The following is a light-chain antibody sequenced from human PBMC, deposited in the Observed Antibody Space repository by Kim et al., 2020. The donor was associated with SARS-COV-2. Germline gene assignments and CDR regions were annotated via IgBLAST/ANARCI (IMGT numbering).Light chain of an antibody. CDR3: QQYGSSPLT. CDR1: QSVSSSY. J-gene: IGKJ4*01. CDR2: GAS. V-gene: IGKV3-20*01. Sequence: EIVLTQSPGTLSLSPGERATLSWRASQSVSSSYLAWYQQKPGQAPRLLIYGASSRATGIPDRFSGSGSGTDFTHTISRLEPEDFAVYYCQQYGSSPLTFGGGTKVDIK.